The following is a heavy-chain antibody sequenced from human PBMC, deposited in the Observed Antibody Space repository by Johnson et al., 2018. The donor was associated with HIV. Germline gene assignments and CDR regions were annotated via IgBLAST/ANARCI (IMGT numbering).Heavy chain of an antibody. CDR1: GFTFSSYD. V-gene: IGHV3-23*04. CDR3: TTASGYYPFFDAFDM. Sequence: VQLVESGGGLLQPGGSLRLSCTASGFTFSSYDMNWVRQAPGKGLEWVSGINWNGGSTYYADSVKGRFTISRDNSKNTLYLQMNSLKTEDTAVYYCTTASGYYPFFDAFDMWGQGTMVTVSS. CDR2: INWNGGST. D-gene: IGHD3-22*01. J-gene: IGHJ3*02.